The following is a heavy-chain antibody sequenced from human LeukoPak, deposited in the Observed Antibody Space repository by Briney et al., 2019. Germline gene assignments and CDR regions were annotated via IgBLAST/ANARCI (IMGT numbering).Heavy chain of an antibody. J-gene: IGHJ5*02. CDR2: IYHSGST. V-gene: IGHV4-38-2*01. CDR3: ARQYFLHGSGIGWFDP. CDR1: GYSISSGYY. D-gene: IGHD3-10*01. Sequence: SETLSLTCAVSGYSISSGYYWGWIRPPPGKGLEWIGSIYHSGSTYYNPSLKSRVTISVDTSKNQFSLKLSSVTAADTAVYYCARQYFLHGSGIGWFDPWGQGTLVTVSS.